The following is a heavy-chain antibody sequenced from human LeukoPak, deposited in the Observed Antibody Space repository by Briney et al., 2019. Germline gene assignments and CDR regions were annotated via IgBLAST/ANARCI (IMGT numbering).Heavy chain of an antibody. Sequence: GGSLRLSCAASGFTLGTDGMSWVRQAPGKELEWVATISGSGGKTYYGDSVKGRFTVSRDNSKNTLYLQMNSLRAEDTAIYYCARDQRYNGFDYSSHWGQGALVTVSS. D-gene: IGHD5-12*01. CDR3: ARDQRYNGFDYSSH. V-gene: IGHV3-23*01. CDR2: ISGSGGKT. J-gene: IGHJ4*02. CDR1: GFTLGTDG.